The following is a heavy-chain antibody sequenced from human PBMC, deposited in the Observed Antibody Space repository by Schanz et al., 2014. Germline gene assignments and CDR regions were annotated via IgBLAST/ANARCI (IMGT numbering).Heavy chain of an antibody. Sequence: EVQLVESGGYLVQPGGSLRLSCSASGFTFSSYAMHWVRQASGKGLEWVSGISGSGGSTYYADSVKGRFTISRDNSKNTLYLQMNSLRAEDTAVYYCAKQIHYDILTVTRNWGQGTLVTVSS. CDR1: GFTFSSYA. D-gene: IGHD3-9*01. J-gene: IGHJ4*02. CDR3: AKQIHYDILTVTRN. V-gene: IGHV3-23*04. CDR2: ISGSGGST.